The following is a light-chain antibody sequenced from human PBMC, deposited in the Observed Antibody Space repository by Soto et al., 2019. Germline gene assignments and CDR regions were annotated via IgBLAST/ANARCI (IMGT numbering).Light chain of an antibody. CDR2: HVS. V-gene: IGLV2-14*01. CDR1: GSDVGGYNY. J-gene: IGLJ1*01. Sequence: QSVLTQPASVSGSPGQSITISCTGTGSDVGGYNYVSWYQQYPGKVPKLMIYHVSNRPSGVSNRFSGSKSGNTASLTISGLQAEDEADYYCSSYTSANTHVFGTGTKVTVL. CDR3: SSYTSANTHV.